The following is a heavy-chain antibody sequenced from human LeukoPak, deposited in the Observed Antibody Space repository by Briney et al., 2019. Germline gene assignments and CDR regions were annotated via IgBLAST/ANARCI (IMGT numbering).Heavy chain of an antibody. CDR3: ARTYYYDSSGLGGLGY. D-gene: IGHD3-22*01. J-gene: IGHJ4*02. CDR2: IIPIFGTA. V-gene: IGHV1-69*05. CDR1: GGTFSSYA. Sequence: SVKVSCKASGGTFSSYAISWVRQAPGQGLEWMGGIIPIFGTANYAQKFQGRVTITTDESTSTAYMELSSLRSEDTAVYYCARTYYYDSSGLGGLGYWGQGTLVTVSS.